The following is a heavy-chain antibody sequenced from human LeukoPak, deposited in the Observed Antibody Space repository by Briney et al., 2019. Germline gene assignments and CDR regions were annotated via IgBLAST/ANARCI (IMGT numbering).Heavy chain of an antibody. V-gene: IGHV4-4*09. CDR3: ALSAAGQTFDY. D-gene: IGHD6-19*01. J-gene: IGHJ4*02. Sequence: PSETLSLTCTVSGGAISSYYWSWIRQPPGKGLEWIGYIYTSGSTKYNPSLKSRVTISVDTSKNQFSLKLSSVTAADTAVYYCALSAAGQTFDYWGQGTLVTVSS. CDR2: IYTSGST. CDR1: GGAISSYY.